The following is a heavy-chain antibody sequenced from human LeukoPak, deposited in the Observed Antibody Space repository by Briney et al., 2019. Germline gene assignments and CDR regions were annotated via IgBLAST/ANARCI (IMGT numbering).Heavy chain of an antibody. V-gene: IGHV3-30-3*01. Sequence: PGGSLRLSCAASGFTFSSYAMHWVRQAPGKGLEWVAVISYDGSNKYYADSVKGRFTISRDNFKNTLYLQMNSLRAEDTAVYYCARVDYDSSGYYYTYWGQGTLVTVSS. J-gene: IGHJ4*02. CDR1: GFTFSSYA. CDR2: ISYDGSNK. CDR3: ARVDYDSSGYYYTY. D-gene: IGHD3-22*01.